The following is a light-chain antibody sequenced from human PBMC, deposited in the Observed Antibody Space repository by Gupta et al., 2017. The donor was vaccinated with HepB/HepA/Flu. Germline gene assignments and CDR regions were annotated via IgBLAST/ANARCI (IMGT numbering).Light chain of an antibody. CDR2: GAS. Sequence: SLSPGERATLSCRASQSVSSSYLAWYQQKPGQAPRLLIYGASSRATGIPDRFSGGGSGTDFTLTISRLEPEDFAVYYCQQYGSSPLTFGGGTKVEIK. J-gene: IGKJ4*01. CDR3: QQYGSSPLT. CDR1: QSVSSSY. V-gene: IGKV3-20*01.